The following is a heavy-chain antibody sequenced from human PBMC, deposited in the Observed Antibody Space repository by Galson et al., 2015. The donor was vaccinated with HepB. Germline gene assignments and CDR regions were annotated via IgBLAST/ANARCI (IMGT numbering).Heavy chain of an antibody. D-gene: IGHD5-12*01. CDR2: INAGNGNT. V-gene: IGHV1-3*01. Sequence: SVKVSCKASGYTFTKYALHWVRQAPGQRLEWMGWINAGNGNTKYSQKFQGRVTITRDTSASTAYMELSNLRSEDTAVYFCARDSGYDSYFDYWGQGTLVTVSS. CDR1: GYTFTKYA. CDR3: ARDSGYDSYFDY. J-gene: IGHJ4*02.